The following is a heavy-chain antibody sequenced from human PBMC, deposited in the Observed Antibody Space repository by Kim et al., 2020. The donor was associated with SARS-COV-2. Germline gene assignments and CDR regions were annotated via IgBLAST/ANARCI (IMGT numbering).Heavy chain of an antibody. D-gene: IGHD3-22*01. CDR2: ISAYNGNT. CDR3: ARDRYYDSSGYYRGGNYYYYGMDV. Sequence: ASVKVSCKASGYTFTSYGISWVRQAPGQGLEWMGWISAYNGNTNYAQKLQGRVTMTTDTSTSTAYMELRSLRSDDTAVYYCARDRYYDSSGYYRGGNYYYYGMDVWGQGTTVTVSS. V-gene: IGHV1-18*04. J-gene: IGHJ6*02. CDR1: GYTFTSYG.